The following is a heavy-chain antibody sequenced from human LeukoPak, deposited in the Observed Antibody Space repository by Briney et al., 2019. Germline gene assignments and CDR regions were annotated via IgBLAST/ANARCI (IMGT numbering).Heavy chain of an antibody. CDR2: ISHSGNT. CDR1: GGAVNSYY. D-gene: IGHD6-13*01. Sequence: SETLSLTCTVSGGAVNSYYWSWIRQTPGKGLEWIGYISHSGNTDYAPSLKSRVTISVDMSKNQFSLNLSSVSAADTAVYYCARHLPAGIAAAALGEWGQGTLVTVSS. J-gene: IGHJ4*02. V-gene: IGHV4-59*08. CDR3: ARHLPAGIAAAALGE.